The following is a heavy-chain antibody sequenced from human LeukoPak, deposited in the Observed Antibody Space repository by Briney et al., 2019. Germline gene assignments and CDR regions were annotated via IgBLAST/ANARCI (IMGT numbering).Heavy chain of an antibody. CDR1: GFTFSSYS. V-gene: IGHV3-21*01. CDR3: ASISMIGSLTPR. J-gene: IGHJ4*02. D-gene: IGHD3-22*01. CDR2: ISSSSSYI. Sequence: AGGSLRLSCAASGFTFSSYSMNWVRQAPGKGLEWVSSISSSSSYIYYADSVKGRFTISRDNAKNSLYLQMNSLRAEDTAVYYCASISMIGSLTPRWGQGTLVTVSS.